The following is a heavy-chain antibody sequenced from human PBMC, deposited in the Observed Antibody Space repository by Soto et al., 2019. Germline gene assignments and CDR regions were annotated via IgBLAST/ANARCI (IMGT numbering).Heavy chain of an antibody. Sequence: EVQLVESGGGSVQPGGSLRLSCAASGFTVSTDWMYWVRQAPGKGLEWISVIKSGGNTNYADSVEGRFSISRDNSKNTVYLQMNSLRGEDTAVYYCVRENYYYGMDVWGQGTTVTVSS. CDR1: GFTVSTDW. CDR2: IKSGGNT. V-gene: IGHV3-66*01. CDR3: VRENYYYGMDV. J-gene: IGHJ6*02.